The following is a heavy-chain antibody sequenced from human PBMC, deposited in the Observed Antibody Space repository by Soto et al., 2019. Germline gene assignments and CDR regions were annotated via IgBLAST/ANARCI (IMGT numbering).Heavy chain of an antibody. CDR2: IIPILGIA. Sequence: SVKVSCKASGGTFSSYTISWVRQAPGQGLEWMGRIIPILGIANYAQKFQGRVTITADKSTSTAYMELSSLRSEDTAVYYCARAKSSSNPNWFDPWGQGTLVTVSS. CDR1: GGTFSSYT. CDR3: ARAKSSSNPNWFDP. D-gene: IGHD6-13*01. V-gene: IGHV1-69*02. J-gene: IGHJ5*02.